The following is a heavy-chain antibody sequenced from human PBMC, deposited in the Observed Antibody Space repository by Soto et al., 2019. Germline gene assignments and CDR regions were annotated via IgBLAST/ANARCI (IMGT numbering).Heavy chain of an antibody. Sequence: ASVKVSCKASGYTFTSYDINWVRQATGQGLEWMGWMNPNSGTAGYAQKFQGRVTMTRNTSISTAYMELSSLRSEDTAVYYCARETQNYYDSSGYQTPYYYYYGMDVWGQGTTVTVSS. CDR2: MNPNSGTA. CDR1: GYTFTSYD. J-gene: IGHJ6*02. V-gene: IGHV1-8*01. D-gene: IGHD3-22*01. CDR3: ARETQNYYDSSGYQTPYYYYYGMDV.